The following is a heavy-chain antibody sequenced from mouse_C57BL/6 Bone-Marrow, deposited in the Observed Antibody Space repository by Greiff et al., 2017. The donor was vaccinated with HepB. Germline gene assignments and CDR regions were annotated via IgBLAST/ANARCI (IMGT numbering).Heavy chain of an antibody. V-gene: IGHV10-1*01. Sequence: EVQVVESGGGLVQPKGSLKLSCAASGFSFNTYAMNWVRQAPGKGLEWVARIRSKSNNYATYYADSVKDRFTISRDDSESMLYLQMNNLKTEDTAMYYCVSSYDYDGYYYAMDYWGQGTSVTVSS. D-gene: IGHD2-4*01. CDR2: IRSKSNNYAT. CDR1: GFSFNTYA. J-gene: IGHJ4*01. CDR3: VSSYDYDGYYYAMDY.